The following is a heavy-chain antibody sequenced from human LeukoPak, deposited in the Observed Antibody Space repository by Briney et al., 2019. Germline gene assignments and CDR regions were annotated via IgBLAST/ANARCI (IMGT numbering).Heavy chain of an antibody. D-gene: IGHD6-19*01. J-gene: IGHJ5*02. Sequence: SETLSLTCAVYGGSFSDSYWSWIRQPPGKGLEWIGEINHSGSTNYNPSLKSRVTISVDTSKNQFSLRLSSVTAADTAVYYCARAPPYSSNSYNWFDPWGQGTLVTVSS. V-gene: IGHV4-34*01. CDR3: ARAPPYSSNSYNWFDP. CDR1: GGSFSDSY. CDR2: INHSGST.